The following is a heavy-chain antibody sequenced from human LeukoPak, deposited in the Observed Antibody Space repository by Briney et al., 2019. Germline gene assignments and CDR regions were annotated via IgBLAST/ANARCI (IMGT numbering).Heavy chain of an antibody. D-gene: IGHD1-26*01. CDR1: GFTFSDYS. J-gene: IGHJ4*02. V-gene: IGHV3-48*02. CDR2: ITSRSTTT. Sequence: GGSLRLSCVAPGFTFSDYSMNWVRQAPGKGLEWVSFITSRSTTTFYTDSVRGRFTISRDYDKNSLYLQMNSLRDEDAAVYYWARDALGHSGSSPGYWGQGARVTVSS. CDR3: ARDALGHSGSSPGY.